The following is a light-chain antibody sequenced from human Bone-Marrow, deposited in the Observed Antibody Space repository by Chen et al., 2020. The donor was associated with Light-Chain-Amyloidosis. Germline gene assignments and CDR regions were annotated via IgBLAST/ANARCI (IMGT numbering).Light chain of an antibody. CDR3: KQYGTSPLT. CDR1: QTISSNY. J-gene: IGKJ4*01. Sequence: EIVLTQSPGTLSLSPGEGANLSCSASQTISSNYLTWYQQKFGQAPRLLIYGSSSRATGIPDRFTGSGSVTDFTLTIHRLEPEDFAMYYCKQYGTSPLTHGAGTTVEIK. CDR2: GSS. V-gene: IGKV3-20*01.